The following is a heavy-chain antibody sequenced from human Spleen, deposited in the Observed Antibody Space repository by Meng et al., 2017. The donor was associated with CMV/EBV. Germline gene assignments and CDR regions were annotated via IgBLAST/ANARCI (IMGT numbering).Heavy chain of an antibody. CDR3: ARVFKYFDNGAYYGDGFDI. CDR2: MYYTGDT. D-gene: IGHD3-22*01. J-gene: IGHJ3*02. V-gene: IGHV4-39*07. Sequence: YYWAWIRQPPGKGLQWIATMYYTGDTYYNPSLKSRVTMSEDTSNNQFSLNFSSVTAADTAVYFCARVFKYFDNGAYYGDGFDIWGQGTMVTVSS. CDR1: YY.